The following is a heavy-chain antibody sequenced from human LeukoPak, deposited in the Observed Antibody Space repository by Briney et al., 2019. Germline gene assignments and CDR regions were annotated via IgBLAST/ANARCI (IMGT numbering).Heavy chain of an antibody. V-gene: IGHV4-34*01. Sequence: SETLSLTCAVYGGSFSGSYWSWIRQPPGKGLEWIGEINHSGSTNYNPSLKSRVTISVDTSKNQFSLKLSSVTAADTAVYYCARDRNYDFWSGYYSATPYYFDYWGQGTLVTVSS. CDR2: INHSGST. J-gene: IGHJ4*02. CDR1: GGSFSGSY. D-gene: IGHD3-3*01. CDR3: ARDRNYDFWSGYYSATPYYFDY.